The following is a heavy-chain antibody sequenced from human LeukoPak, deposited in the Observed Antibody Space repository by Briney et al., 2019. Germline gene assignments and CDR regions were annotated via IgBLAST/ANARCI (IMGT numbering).Heavy chain of an antibody. CDR1: GFTFSSYR. CDR2: IKEDGSVK. CDR3: ARLAIVGTWFDD. D-gene: IGHD1-26*01. V-gene: IGHV3-7*01. Sequence: PGGSLTLSCAASGFTFSSYRMSWLRQPPGKGLEGVASIKEDGSVKYYVDSVKGRFSLSRDNAKNSMYLQLNSLRAEDTAVYYCARLAIVGTWFDDWGQGTLVTVSS. J-gene: IGHJ4*02.